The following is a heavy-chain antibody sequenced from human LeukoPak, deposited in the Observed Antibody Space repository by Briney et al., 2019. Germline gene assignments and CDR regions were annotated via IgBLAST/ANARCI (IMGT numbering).Heavy chain of an antibody. CDR1: GDSISSGSYY. J-gene: IGHJ6*02. D-gene: IGHD5-18*01. Sequence: ASETLSLTCTVSGDSISSGSYYWSWIRQPAGKGLEWIGRIYTSGNTDYNPSLKSRVTISVDTSKNQFSLKLSSVTAADTAVYYCARHGGYCQDVWGQGTTVTVSS. CDR3: ARHGGYCQDV. V-gene: IGHV4-61*02. CDR2: IYTSGNT.